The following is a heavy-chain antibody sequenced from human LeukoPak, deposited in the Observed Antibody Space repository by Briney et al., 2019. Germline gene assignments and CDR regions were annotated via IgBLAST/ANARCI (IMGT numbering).Heavy chain of an antibody. J-gene: IGHJ4*02. CDR1: GYTFTSYD. CDR3: ARRYDSGSYHLPH. D-gene: IGHD3-10*01. V-gene: IGHV1-8*01. Sequence: ASVRVSCKASGYTFTSYDLNWVRQVAGQGLEWMGWMNPNSGNTGYAQKFQGRITIARNTSISTAYMELSSLTSEDTAVYFCARRYDSGSYHLPHWGQGTLVTVSS. CDR2: MNPNSGNT.